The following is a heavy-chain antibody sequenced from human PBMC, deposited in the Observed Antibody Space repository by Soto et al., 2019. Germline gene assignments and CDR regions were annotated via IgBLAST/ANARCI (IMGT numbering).Heavy chain of an antibody. D-gene: IGHD4-17*01. CDR3: AKVTTVSSYYYYGMDV. CDR2: ISYDGSNK. V-gene: IGHV3-30*18. CDR1: GFTFSSYG. J-gene: IGHJ6*02. Sequence: GGSLRLSCAASGFTFSSYGMHWVRQAPGKGLEWVAVISYDGSNKYYADSVKGRFTISRDNSKNTLYLQMNSLRAEDTAVYYCAKVTTVSSYYYYGMDVWGQGTTVTVSS.